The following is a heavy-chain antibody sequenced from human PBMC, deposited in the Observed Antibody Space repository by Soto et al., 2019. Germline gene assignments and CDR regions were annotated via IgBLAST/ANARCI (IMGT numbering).Heavy chain of an antibody. D-gene: IGHD5-12*01. CDR1: GGTFSSYA. J-gene: IGHJ6*02. CDR3: ARVGIVARSYLDYYYGMDV. CDR2: IIPIFGTA. Sequence: GASVKVSCKASGGTFSSYAISWVRQAPGQGHEWMGGIIPIFGTANYAQKFQGRVTITADESTSTAYMELSSLRSEDTAVYYCARVGIVARSYLDYYYGMDVWGQGTTVTVSS. V-gene: IGHV1-69*13.